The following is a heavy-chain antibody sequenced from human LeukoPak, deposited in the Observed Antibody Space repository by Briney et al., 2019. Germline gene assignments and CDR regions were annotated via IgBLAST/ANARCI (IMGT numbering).Heavy chain of an antibody. V-gene: IGHV4-30-2*01. J-gene: IGHJ3*02. D-gene: IGHD5-24*01. Sequence: ASETLSLTRTVSGGSISSGGYYWSWIRQPPGKGLEWIGYIYHSGSTYYNPSLKSRVTISVDRSKNQFSLKLSSVTAADTAVYYCAREDGDAFDIWGQGTMVTISS. CDR3: AREDGDAFDI. CDR2: IYHSGST. CDR1: GGSISSGGYY.